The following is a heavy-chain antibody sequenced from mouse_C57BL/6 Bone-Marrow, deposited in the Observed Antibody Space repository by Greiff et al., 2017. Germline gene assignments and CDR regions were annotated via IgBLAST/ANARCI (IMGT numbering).Heavy chain of an antibody. CDR2: IYPGSGST. J-gene: IGHJ2*01. V-gene: IGHV1-55*01. CDR1: GYTFTSYW. Sequence: QVHVKQPGAELVKPGASVKMSCKASGYTFTSYWITWVKQRPGQGLEWIGDIYPGSGSTNYNEKFKSKATLTVDTSSSTAYMQLSSLTSEDSAVYYCARSPFYDGYFYFDYWGQGTTLTVSS. CDR3: ARSPFYDGYFYFDY. D-gene: IGHD2-3*01.